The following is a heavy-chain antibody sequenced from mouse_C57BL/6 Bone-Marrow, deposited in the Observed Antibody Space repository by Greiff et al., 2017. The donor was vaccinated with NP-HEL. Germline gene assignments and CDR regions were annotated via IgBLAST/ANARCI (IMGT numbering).Heavy chain of an antibody. V-gene: IGHV10-1*01. CDR1: GFSFNTYA. CDR2: IRSKSNNYAT. J-gene: IGHJ4*01. D-gene: IGHD2-2*01. Sequence: EVHLVESGGGLVQPKGSLKLSCAASGFSFNTYAMNWVRQAPGKGLEWVARIRSKSNNYATYYADSVKDRFTISRDDSESMLYLQMNNLKTEDTAMYYCVSWLRRAMDYWGQGTSVTVSS. CDR3: VSWLRRAMDY.